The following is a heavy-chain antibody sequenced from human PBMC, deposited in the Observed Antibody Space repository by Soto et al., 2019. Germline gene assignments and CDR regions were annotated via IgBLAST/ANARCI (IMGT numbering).Heavy chain of an antibody. CDR2: ISVYNGNT. D-gene: IGHD3-10*01. V-gene: IGHV1-18*01. J-gene: IGHJ4*02. CDR1: GYTFNKFG. Sequence: QVHLLQSGAEVKKPGASVKVSCKASGYTFNKFGITWVRQAPGQGLEWMGWISVYNGNTIYIEKLRGRVTMTTDSSTSTAYMELRSLQSDDTAVYYCARGNVLLWVGGLLDWGQGTLVTVSS. CDR3: ARGNVLLWVGGLLD.